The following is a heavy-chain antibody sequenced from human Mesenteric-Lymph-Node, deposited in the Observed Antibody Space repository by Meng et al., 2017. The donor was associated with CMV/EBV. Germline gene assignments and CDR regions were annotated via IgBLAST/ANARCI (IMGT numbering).Heavy chain of an antibody. CDR1: GVSFSGYY. CDR3: AVRGYGYGYKDY. J-gene: IGHJ4*02. Sequence: TCAVYGVSFSGYYWSWIRQPPGQGLAWIGAINHSGSTTYNPSLKSRVTISVDTSKNQFSLKLSSVTAADTAVYYCAVRGYGYGYKDYWGQVTLVTVSS. D-gene: IGHD5-18*01. V-gene: IGHV4-34*01. CDR2: INHSGST.